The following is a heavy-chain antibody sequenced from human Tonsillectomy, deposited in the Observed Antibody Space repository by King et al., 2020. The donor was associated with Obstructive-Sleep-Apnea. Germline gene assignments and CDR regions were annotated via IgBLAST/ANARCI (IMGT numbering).Heavy chain of an antibody. J-gene: IGHJ2*01. D-gene: IGHD3-10*01. CDR1: GFTFCNYG. V-gene: IGHV3-30*03. CDR3: ARVRVAQGDLPL. Sequence: VQLVESGGGVVQPGRSLRISCAASGFTFCNYGLHWVRQAPGKGLEWVAGISLDGSNKKYADFVESRFTISRDNSEYMMYLQMNSLRPDDTAVYYCARVRVAQGDLPLWGRGNLVTVS. CDR2: ISLDGSNK.